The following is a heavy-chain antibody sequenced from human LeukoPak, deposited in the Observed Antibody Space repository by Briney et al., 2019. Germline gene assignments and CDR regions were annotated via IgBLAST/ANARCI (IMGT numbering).Heavy chain of an antibody. CDR3: AKKWSGDYDSSGIYDAFDL. D-gene: IGHD3-22*01. J-gene: IGHJ3*01. Sequence: GGSLRLSCAASGFTFSSYAMHWVRQAPGKGLEWVTFIQYDGTNKYYADSVKGRFTISRDNSKNTLYLQMNSLRPEDTAVYYCAKKWSGDYDSSGIYDAFDLWGQGTMVTVSS. V-gene: IGHV3-30*02. CDR2: IQYDGTNK. CDR1: GFTFSSYA.